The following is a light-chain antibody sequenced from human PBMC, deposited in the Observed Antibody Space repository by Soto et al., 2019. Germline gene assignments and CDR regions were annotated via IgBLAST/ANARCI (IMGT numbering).Light chain of an antibody. J-gene: IGLJ2*01. Sequence: QSALTQPASVSGSPGQSITISCTGTSSDVGGYNYVSWYQQYPGKAPKLMIYDVSKRPSGVSNRFSGSKSGNTASLTRSGLQAEDEADYYCSSYTSSSTSVVFGGGTKRTVL. CDR2: DVS. CDR3: SSYTSSSTSVV. CDR1: SSDVGGYNY. V-gene: IGLV2-14*01.